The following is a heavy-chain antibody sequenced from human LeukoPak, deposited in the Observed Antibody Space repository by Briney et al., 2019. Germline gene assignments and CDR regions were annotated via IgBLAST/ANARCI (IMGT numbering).Heavy chain of an antibody. J-gene: IGHJ5*02. CDR3: ARDLIVGATNWFDP. D-gene: IGHD1-26*01. V-gene: IGHV1-18*01. CDR1: GYTFTSYG. Sequence: GASAKVSCKASGYTFTSYGISWVRQAPGQGLEWMGWISAYNGNTNYAQKLQGRVTMTTDTSTSTAYMELRSLRSDDTAVYYCARDLIVGATNWFDPWGQGTLVTVSS. CDR2: ISAYNGNT.